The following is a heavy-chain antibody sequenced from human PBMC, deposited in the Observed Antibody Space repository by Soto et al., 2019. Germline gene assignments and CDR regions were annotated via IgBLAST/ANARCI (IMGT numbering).Heavy chain of an antibody. J-gene: IGHJ4*02. CDR2: IAYDGSNK. D-gene: IGHD3-10*01. CDR1: GFTFSDYA. CDR3: ARAQGYFTYGHSADN. Sequence: QVQLVESGGGVAQPGNSLRLSCVASGFTFSDYAMDWVRQPPGEGLEWVAVIAYDGSNKYYADFVKGRFTISRDNSKNPLYLQMDSLGEEDTAMYYCARAQGYFTYGHSADNWGQGTLVTVSS. V-gene: IGHV3-30-3*01.